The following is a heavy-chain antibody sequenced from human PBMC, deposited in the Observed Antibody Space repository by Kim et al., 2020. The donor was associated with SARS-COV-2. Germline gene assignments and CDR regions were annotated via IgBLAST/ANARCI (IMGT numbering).Heavy chain of an antibody. Sequence: GGSLRLSCAASGFTFSSYAMSWVRQAPGKGLEWVSGIYSGGSSTYYADSVKGRFTISRDNSKNTLYLQMNSLRAEDTAVDYCAKDKFRYYYDSSGYYFDYYYGMDVWGQVPTVTVSS. CDR1: GFTFSSYA. CDR2: IYSGGSST. V-gene: IGHV3-23*03. J-gene: IGHJ6*02. CDR3: AKDKFRYYYDSSGYYFDYYYGMDV. D-gene: IGHD3-22*01.